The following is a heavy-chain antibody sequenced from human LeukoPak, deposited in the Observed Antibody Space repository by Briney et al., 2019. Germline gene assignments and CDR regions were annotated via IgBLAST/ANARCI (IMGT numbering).Heavy chain of an antibody. D-gene: IGHD3-16*01. CDR1: GGSISSYY. V-gene: IGHV4-59*01. CDR2: IYYGGST. Sequence: SETLSLTCTVSGGSISSYYWSWIRQPPGKGLEWIGYIYYGGSTNYNPSLKSRVTISVDTSKNQFSLKLSSVTAADTAVYYCARDRTLDAFDIWGQGTMVTVSS. CDR3: ARDRTLDAFDI. J-gene: IGHJ3*02.